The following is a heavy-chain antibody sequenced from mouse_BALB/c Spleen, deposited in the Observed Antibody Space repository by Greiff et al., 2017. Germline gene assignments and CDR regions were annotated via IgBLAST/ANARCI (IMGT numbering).Heavy chain of an antibody. J-gene: IGHJ2*01. CDR3: ARPPFTTVVADFDY. CDR2: ILPGSGST. Sequence: QVQLQQSGAELMKPGASVKISCKATGYTFSSYWIEWVKQRPGHGLEWIGEILPGSGSTNYNEKFKGKATFTADTSSNTAYMQLSSLTSEDSAVYYCARPPFTTVVADFDYWGQGTTLTVSS. V-gene: IGHV1-9*01. D-gene: IGHD1-1*01. CDR1: GYTFSSYW.